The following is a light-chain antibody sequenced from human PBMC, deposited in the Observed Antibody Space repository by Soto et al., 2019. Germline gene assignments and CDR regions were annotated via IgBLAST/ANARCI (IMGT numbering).Light chain of an antibody. CDR2: EVS. CDR3: SSFTSSNTWV. J-gene: IGLJ3*02. Sequence: QSVLTQPASVSGSPGQSITIFCSRSSSDVGGYNYVSWYQQHPGKAPKLMIYEVSNRPSGVSDRFSGSKSGNTASLTISGLQADDEADYYCSSFTSSNTWVFGGGTKLTVL. V-gene: IGLV2-14*01. CDR1: SSDVGGYNY.